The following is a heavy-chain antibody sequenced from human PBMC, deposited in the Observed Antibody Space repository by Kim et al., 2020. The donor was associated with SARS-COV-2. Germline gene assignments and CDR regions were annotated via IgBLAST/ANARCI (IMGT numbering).Heavy chain of an antibody. Sequence: SVKVSCKATGGTFSSYAISWVRQAPGQGLEWMGGIIPIFGTANYAQKFQGRVTITADESTSTAYMELSSLRSEDTAVYYCAREWRYCSSTSCPYYFDYWGQGTLVTVSS. J-gene: IGHJ4*02. D-gene: IGHD2-2*01. CDR1: GGTFSSYA. CDR2: IIPIFGTA. V-gene: IGHV1-69*13. CDR3: AREWRYCSSTSCPYYFDY.